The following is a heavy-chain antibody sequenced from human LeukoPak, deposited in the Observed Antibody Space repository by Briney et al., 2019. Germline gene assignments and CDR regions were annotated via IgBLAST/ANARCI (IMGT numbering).Heavy chain of an antibody. D-gene: IGHD6-19*01. CDR1: GFPFSSYR. J-gene: IGHJ4*02. V-gene: IGHV3-48*02. Sequence: PGGPLKLSFAPSGFPFSSYRMNWFRQPPGRGLEWVSYISSSSSTIYYADSVKGRFTISRDNAKNSLYLQMNSLRDEDTAVYYCARVLMVGIAVARRAFDYWGQGTLVTVSS. CDR3: ARVLMVGIAVARRAFDY. CDR2: ISSSSSTI.